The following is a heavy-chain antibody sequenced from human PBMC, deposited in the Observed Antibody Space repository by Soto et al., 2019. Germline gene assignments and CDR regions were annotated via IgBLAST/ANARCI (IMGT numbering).Heavy chain of an antibody. CDR3: ARTWELIKFDY. Sequence: ASETLSLTCAVSGGSISGGGYSWSWIRQPPGKGLEWIGYIYDSGSTYYNPSLKSRVTISVDRSKNQFSLNLNSVTAADTAVYYCARTWELIKFDYWGQGTLVTVSS. V-gene: IGHV4-30-2*01. J-gene: IGHJ4*02. CDR1: GGSISGGGYS. D-gene: IGHD1-26*01. CDR2: IYDSGST.